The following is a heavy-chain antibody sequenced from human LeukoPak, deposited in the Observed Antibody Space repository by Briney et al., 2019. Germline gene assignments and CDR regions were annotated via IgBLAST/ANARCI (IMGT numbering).Heavy chain of an antibody. CDR2: IYYSGGT. Sequence: LETLSLTCAVSVGSISSSSYYWGWVRQPPGKGLGWIVSIYYSGGTYYNPSLKSRVTISVATSKNQLSLKLSSVTAADTAVYYCARLSGTTLIIDYWRQGTLVTVSS. CDR3: ARLSGTTLIIDY. J-gene: IGHJ4*02. V-gene: IGHV4-39*01. CDR1: VGSISSSSYY. D-gene: IGHD1-7*01.